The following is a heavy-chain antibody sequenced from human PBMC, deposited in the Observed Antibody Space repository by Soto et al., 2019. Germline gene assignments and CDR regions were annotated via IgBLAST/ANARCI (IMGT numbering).Heavy chain of an antibody. J-gene: IGHJ4*02. CDR1: GDSVSTNSAA. V-gene: IGHV6-1*01. Sequence: PSQTLSLSCAMSGDSVSTNSAAWNWIRQSPSRGLEWLGRTYYRSKWYNDYAVSVKSRITINPDPSKNQFSLQLNSVTPEDTAVYYCARGPPFVLRHSSRSIHFWDQATLVTRS. D-gene: IGHD2-2*02. CDR3: ARGPPFVLRHSSRSIHF. CDR2: TYYRSKWYN.